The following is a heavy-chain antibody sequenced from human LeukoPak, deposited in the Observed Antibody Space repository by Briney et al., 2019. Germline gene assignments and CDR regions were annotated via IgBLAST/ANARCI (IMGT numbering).Heavy chain of an antibody. CDR3: AKKGLTGQYYFDY. CDR2: IGGGGDLT. CDR1: GFTFSSYA. V-gene: IGHV3-23*01. J-gene: IGHJ4*02. Sequence: PGGSLRLSCAASGFTFSSYAMSWVRQAPGKGLEWVSDIGGGGDLTYYADSVKGRFTSSRDSSKNTLYLQMNTLRAEDTAVYYCAKKGLTGQYYFDYWGQGTLVTVSS. D-gene: IGHD3-9*01.